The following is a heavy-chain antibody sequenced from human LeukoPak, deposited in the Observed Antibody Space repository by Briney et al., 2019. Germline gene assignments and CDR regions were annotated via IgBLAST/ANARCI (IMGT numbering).Heavy chain of an antibody. CDR3: ARDDGDYAHPVDY. CDR1: GFTFSSYS. CDR2: IGISTSRI. Sequence: GGSLRLSCAASGFTFSSYSMNWVRQAPGKGLEGVSYIGISTSRIYYADSVKGRFTISRDNAKNSLYLQMNSLRAEDTAVYYCARDDGDYAHPVDYWGQGTLVTVSS. V-gene: IGHV3-48*04. J-gene: IGHJ4*02. D-gene: IGHD4-17*01.